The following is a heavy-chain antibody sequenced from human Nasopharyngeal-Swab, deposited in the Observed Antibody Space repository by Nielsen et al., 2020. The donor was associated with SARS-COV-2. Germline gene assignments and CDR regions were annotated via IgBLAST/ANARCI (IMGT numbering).Heavy chain of an antibody. CDR1: GFTFTSSA. Sequence: SVKVSCKASGFTFTSSAVQWVRQARGQRLEWIGWIVVGSGNTNYARKFQERVTITRDMSTSTAYMELSSLRSEDTAVYYCAADQGVQGARGDYWGQGTLVTASS. V-gene: IGHV1-58*01. D-gene: IGHD3-10*01. J-gene: IGHJ4*02. CDR3: AADQGVQGARGDY. CDR2: IVVGSGNT.